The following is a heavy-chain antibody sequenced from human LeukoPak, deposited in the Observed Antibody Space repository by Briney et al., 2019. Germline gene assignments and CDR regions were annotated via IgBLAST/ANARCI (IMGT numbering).Heavy chain of an antibody. D-gene: IGHD2-8*01. CDR1: GESLSDYY. CDR3: ARGVLVMVYAAFDN. J-gene: IGHJ4*02. V-gene: IGHV4-34*01. Sequence: PSETLSLTCAVYGESLSDYYWTWIRQSPGKGLEWIGEIIHSGRTNYNPSLKSRVTLSVDTSKNQFSLNLSSVTAADTAVYYCARGVLVMVYAAFDNWGQGTLVTVSS. CDR2: IIHSGRT.